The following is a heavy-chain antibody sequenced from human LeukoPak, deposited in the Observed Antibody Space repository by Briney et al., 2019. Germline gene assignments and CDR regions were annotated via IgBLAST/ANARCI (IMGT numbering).Heavy chain of an antibody. CDR1: GGSFSGYY. D-gene: IGHD5-18*01. J-gene: IGHJ6*03. CDR3: ARAPDTAHYYYYMDV. CDR2: INHSGST. Sequence: SETLSLTCAVYGGSFSGYYWSWIRQPPGKGLEWIGEINHSGSTNYNPSLKSRVTISVDTTKNQFSLKLSSVTAADTAVYYCARAPDTAHYYYYMDVWGKGTTVTVSS. V-gene: IGHV4-34*01.